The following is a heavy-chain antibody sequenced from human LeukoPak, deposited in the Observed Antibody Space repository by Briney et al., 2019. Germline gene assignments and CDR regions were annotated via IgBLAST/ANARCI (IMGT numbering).Heavy chain of an antibody. CDR3: AKIWVGSNWLY. CDR2: ISSSSYYT. V-gene: IGHV3-11*03. Sequence: GGSLRLSCAASGFTFSDYYMSWIRQAPGKGLEWVSYISSSSYYTKYADSVKGRFTISRDNSKNMLYLQLNSLRAEDTAVYYCAKIWVGSNWLYWGQGTLVTVSS. J-gene: IGHJ1*01. D-gene: IGHD6-13*01. CDR1: GFTFSDYY.